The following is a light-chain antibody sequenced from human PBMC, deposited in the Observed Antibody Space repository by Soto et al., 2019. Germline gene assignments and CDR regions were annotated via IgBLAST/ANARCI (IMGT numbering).Light chain of an antibody. CDR2: EVS. J-gene: IGLJ1*01. V-gene: IGLV2-8*01. CDR1: SSDVGGYKY. Sequence: QSVLTQPPSASGSPGQSVTISCTGTSSDVGGYKYVSWYQQHPGKAPKLVIYEVSKRPSGVPDRFSGSKSGNTASLTVSGLQAEDEAEYYCSSYAGNTNVVGTGNKVIVL. CDR3: SSYAGNTNV.